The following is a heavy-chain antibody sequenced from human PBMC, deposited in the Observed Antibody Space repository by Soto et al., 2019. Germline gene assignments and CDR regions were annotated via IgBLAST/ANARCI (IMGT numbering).Heavy chain of an antibody. V-gene: IGHV3-74*01. CDR2: INSDGSRT. D-gene: IGHD3-3*01. Sequence: GGSLRLSCAASGFTFTDYWTHWVRQAPGKGLVWVSRINSDGSRTSYADSVTGRFTISRDNAKNTLYLQMNSLRVEDMAIYYCARALDFWSGYLSDWGQGTLVTVSS. CDR1: GFTFTDYW. CDR3: ARALDFWSGYLSD. J-gene: IGHJ4*02.